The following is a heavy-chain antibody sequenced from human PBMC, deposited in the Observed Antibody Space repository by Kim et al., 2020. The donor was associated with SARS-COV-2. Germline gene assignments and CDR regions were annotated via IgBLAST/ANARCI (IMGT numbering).Heavy chain of an antibody. D-gene: IGHD6-13*01. CDR3: AKNGGSSSWPPHNWFDP. J-gene: IGHJ5*02. Sequence: VKGRFTISRDNSKNTLYLQMNSLRAEDTAVYYCAKNGGSSSWPPHNWFDPWGQGTLVTVSS. V-gene: IGHV3-23*01.